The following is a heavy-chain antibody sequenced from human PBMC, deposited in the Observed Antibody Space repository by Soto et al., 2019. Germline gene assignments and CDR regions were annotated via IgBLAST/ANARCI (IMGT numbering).Heavy chain of an antibody. CDR2: IIPIFGTA. J-gene: IGHJ4*02. D-gene: IGHD2-15*01. V-gene: IGHV1-69*01. CDR3: ASSGYCSGGSCYQWDY. CDR1: GGTFSSYA. Sequence: QVQLVQSGAEVKKPGSSVKVSCKASGGTFSSYAISWVRQAPGQGLEWMGGIIPIFGTANYAQKFQGRVTITADESTSTAYMELSSLRSEDTAVYYCASSGYCSGGSCYQWDYWGQGTLVTVSS.